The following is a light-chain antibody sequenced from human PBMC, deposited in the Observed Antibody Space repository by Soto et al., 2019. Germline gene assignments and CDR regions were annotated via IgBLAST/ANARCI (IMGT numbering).Light chain of an antibody. J-gene: IGKJ5*01. CDR1: QSVRSY. CDR3: QQRSNWPIT. Sequence: EIVLTQSPATLSLSPGERATLSCRASQSVRSYLAWYQQKPGQAPRLLIYDASKRATGIPTRFSGSGSGTDFTLSISSLEPEDFAVYYCQQRSNWPITFGQGTRLEIK. CDR2: DAS. V-gene: IGKV3-11*01.